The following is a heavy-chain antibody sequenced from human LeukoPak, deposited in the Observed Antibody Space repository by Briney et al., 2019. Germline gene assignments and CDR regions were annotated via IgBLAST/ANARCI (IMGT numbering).Heavy chain of an antibody. V-gene: IGHV1-8*01. CDR1: GYTFTSYD. Sequence: ASVKVSCKASGYTFTSYDINWVRQATGQGLEWMGWMNPNSGNTGYAQKFQGSVTMTRNTSITTAYMELSSLRSEDTAVYYCARGPERSRYGSGSSWFDPWGQGTLVTVSS. CDR3: ARGPERSRYGSGSSWFDP. CDR2: MNPNSGNT. D-gene: IGHD3-10*01. J-gene: IGHJ5*02.